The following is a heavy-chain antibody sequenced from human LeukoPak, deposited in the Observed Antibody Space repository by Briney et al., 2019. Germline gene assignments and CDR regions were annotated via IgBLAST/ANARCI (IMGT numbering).Heavy chain of an antibody. V-gene: IGHV4-59*11. Sequence: SETLSLTCTVSGGSISSHYWTWIRQSPVKGLEWLGDISNSGSTNYNPSLKSQVTISIDTSKNQFSLKLCSVTAADTAVYYCGRDALVGYFYYYYMDVWGKGTTVTVSS. J-gene: IGHJ6*03. D-gene: IGHD2-15*01. CDR1: GGSISSHY. CDR2: ISNSGST. CDR3: GRDALVGYFYYYYMDV.